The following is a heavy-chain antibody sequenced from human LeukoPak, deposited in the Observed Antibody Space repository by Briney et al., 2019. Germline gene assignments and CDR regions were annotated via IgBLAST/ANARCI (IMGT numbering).Heavy chain of an antibody. CDR2: INHSGST. CDR1: GGSFSGYY. CDR3: ARGSVLLWFGELSHGMDV. V-gene: IGHV4-34*01. J-gene: IGHJ6*04. D-gene: IGHD3-10*01. Sequence: SETLSLTCAVYGGSFSGYYWSWIRQPPGKGLEWIGEINHSGSTNYNPSLKSRVTLSVDTSKNQFSLKLSSVTAADTAVYYCARGSVLLWFGELSHGMDVWGKGTTVTVSS.